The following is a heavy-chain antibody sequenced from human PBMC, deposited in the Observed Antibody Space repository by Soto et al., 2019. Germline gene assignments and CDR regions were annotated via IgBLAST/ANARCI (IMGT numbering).Heavy chain of an antibody. CDR1: GFTFSYYG. Sequence: HPGGSLRLSCAASGFTFSYYGMHWVRQAPGKGLEWVAVISYDGTKNYYADSVKGRFTISRDNSKNTLYVQMNSLRPEDTAVYCCAKDRRNSSHWGGMDVWGPGTTVTVSS. CDR2: ISYDGTKN. CDR3: AKDRRNSSHWGGMDV. J-gene: IGHJ6*02. D-gene: IGHD3-22*01. V-gene: IGHV3-30*18.